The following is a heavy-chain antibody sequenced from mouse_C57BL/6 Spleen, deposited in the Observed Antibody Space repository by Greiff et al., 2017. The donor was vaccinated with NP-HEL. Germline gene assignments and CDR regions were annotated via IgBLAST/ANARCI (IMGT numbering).Heavy chain of an antibody. J-gene: IGHJ1*03. Sequence: VQLQQPGAELVRPGSSVKLSCKASGYTFTSYWMHWVKQRPIQGLEWIGNIDPSDSETHYNQKFKDKATLTVDKSSSTAYMQLSSLTSEDSAVYYCARSRVYYGSSHWYFDVWGTGTTVTVSS. V-gene: IGHV1-52*01. CDR2: IDPSDSET. CDR3: ARSRVYYGSSHWYFDV. CDR1: GYTFTSYW. D-gene: IGHD1-1*01.